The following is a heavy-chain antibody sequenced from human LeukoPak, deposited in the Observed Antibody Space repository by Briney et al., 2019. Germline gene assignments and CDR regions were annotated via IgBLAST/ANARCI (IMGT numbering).Heavy chain of an antibody. V-gene: IGHV3-43*02. CDR1: GFSLDDCA. J-gene: IGHJ6*02. Sequence: PGGSLRLSCAASGFSLDDCAMHWVRQVPGRGLDWVSLISGDGGDTYYADSVKGRFTISRNNIRNSLYLQMNSLRTEDTAFYDCAKDRLPGGIAVAGTDDGMDVWGQGTTVTVSS. D-gene: IGHD6-19*01. CDR3: AKDRLPGGIAVAGTDDGMDV. CDR2: ISGDGGDT.